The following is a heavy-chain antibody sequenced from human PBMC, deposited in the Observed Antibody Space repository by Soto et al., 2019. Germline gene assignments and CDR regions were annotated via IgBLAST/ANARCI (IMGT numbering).Heavy chain of an antibody. CDR2: IYYSGST. D-gene: IGHD6-19*01. CDR3: ARHGPYSSGWYAVSYSYNWFDP. V-gene: IGHV4-39*01. J-gene: IGHJ5*02. CDR1: GGSISSSSYY. Sequence: QLQLQESGPGLVKPSETLSLTCTVSGGSISSSSYYWGWIRQPPGKGLEWIGSIYYSGSTYYNPSLKSRVTISVDTSKNQFSLKLSSVTAADTAVYYCARHGPYSSGWYAVSYSYNWFDPWGQGTLVTVSS.